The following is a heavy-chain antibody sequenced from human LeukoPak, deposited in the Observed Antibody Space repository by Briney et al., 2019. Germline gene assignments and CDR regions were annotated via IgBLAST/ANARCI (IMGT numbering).Heavy chain of an antibody. D-gene: IGHD4-17*01. J-gene: IGHJ3*02. CDR2: IIPIFGTA. CDR1: GGTFSSYA. CDR3: ARDRSHGYGDHGAFDI. V-gene: IGHV1-69*05. Sequence: SVKASCKASGGTFSSYAISWVRQAPGQGLEWMGGIIPIFGTANYAQKFQGRVTITTDESTSTAYMELSSLRSEDTAVYYCARDRSHGYGDHGAFDIWGQGTMVTVSS.